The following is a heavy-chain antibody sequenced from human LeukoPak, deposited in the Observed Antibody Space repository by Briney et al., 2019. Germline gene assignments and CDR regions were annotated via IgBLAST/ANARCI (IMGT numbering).Heavy chain of an antibody. V-gene: IGHV3-48*01. CDR1: GFSFSSYN. Sequence: GGYLRLSCVGSGFSFSSYNMNWVRQAPGKGLEWVSYISSSGSTVYYADSVRGRFTISRDNARNSLYPQMAGLTAEDTAVYYCARALDSALDVWGNGTTVTVSS. J-gene: IGHJ6*04. D-gene: IGHD3/OR15-3a*01. CDR3: ARALDSALDV. CDR2: ISSSGSTV.